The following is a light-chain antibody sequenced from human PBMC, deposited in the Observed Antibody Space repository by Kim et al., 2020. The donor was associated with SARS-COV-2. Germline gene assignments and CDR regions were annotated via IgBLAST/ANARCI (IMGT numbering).Light chain of an antibody. CDR2: EDT. CDR1: KLGKKY. J-gene: IGLJ3*02. V-gene: IGLV3-1*01. CDR3: QAWDSSTAV. Sequence: SYELTQPPSVSVSPGQTASITCSGDKLGKKYAYWYQQKPGQSPVLIIYEDTKRPSGIPERFSGSNSGNTATLTIRGTQAMDEADYYCQAWDSSTAVFGGGTQLTVL.